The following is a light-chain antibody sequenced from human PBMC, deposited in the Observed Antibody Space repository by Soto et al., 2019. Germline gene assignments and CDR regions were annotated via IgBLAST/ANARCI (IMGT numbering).Light chain of an antibody. CDR2: GAS. CDR1: QSVSSK. V-gene: IGKV3-20*01. CDR3: QHYVSPPIT. Sequence: EIVMTQSPATLSLSPGQRATLSCRASQSVSSKLAWYQQRPGQAPRLLVYGASSRATGISDRFSGSGSGTDFTLTISRLEPEDFAVYYCQHYVSPPITFGQGTRLEIK. J-gene: IGKJ5*01.